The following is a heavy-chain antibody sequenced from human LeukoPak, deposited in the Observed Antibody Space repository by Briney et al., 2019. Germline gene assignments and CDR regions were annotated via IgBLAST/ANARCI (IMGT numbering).Heavy chain of an antibody. V-gene: IGHV3-23*01. Sequence: PGGSLRLSCAASGFAFTNYVMNWVRQAPGKGLEWVSGISGSGGSTYYAASVRGRFTISRGRSKNTVFLQMSSLRAEDTAAYYCAKGPNSDFWSGYSHYMDVWGKGTTAIVSS. J-gene: IGHJ6*03. CDR3: AKGPNSDFWSGYSHYMDV. CDR2: ISGSGGST. CDR1: GFAFTNYV. D-gene: IGHD3-3*01.